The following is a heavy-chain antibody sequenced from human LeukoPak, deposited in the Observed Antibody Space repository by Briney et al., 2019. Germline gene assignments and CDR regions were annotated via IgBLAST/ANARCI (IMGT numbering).Heavy chain of an antibody. CDR3: ARDYWWNYDY. V-gene: IGHV3-30-3*01. CDR2: ISKDGSDK. Sequence: GGSLRLSCAASGVTFSDYAMHWVRQAPGKGLEWVAVISKDGSDKYYPGSGRGRFTISRDNSKNTIYLQMDSLRAEDTAIYYCARDYWWNYDYWGQGTLVTVSS. J-gene: IGHJ4*02. D-gene: IGHD1-7*01. CDR1: GVTFSDYA.